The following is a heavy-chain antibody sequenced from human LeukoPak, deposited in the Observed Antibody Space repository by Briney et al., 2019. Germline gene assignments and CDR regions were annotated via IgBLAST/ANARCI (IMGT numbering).Heavy chain of an antibody. CDR2: ISYDGSNK. CDR1: GFTFSSYG. V-gene: IGHV3-30*18. D-gene: IGHD2-2*01. CDR3: AKDFLGSSRAFDI. Sequence: GGSLRLSCAASGFTFSSYGMHWVRQAPGKGLEWVAVISYDGSNKYFADSVKGRFTISRDNSMNTLYLQMNSLRAEDTAVYYCAKDFLGSSRAFDIWGQGTMVTVSS. J-gene: IGHJ3*02.